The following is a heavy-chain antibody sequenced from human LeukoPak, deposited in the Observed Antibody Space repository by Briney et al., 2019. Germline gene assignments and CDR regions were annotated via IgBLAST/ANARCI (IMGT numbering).Heavy chain of an antibody. CDR2: INPSGGST. CDR3: ARDWSGMDV. J-gene: IGHJ6*02. CDR1: GGTFSSYA. Sequence: EASVKVSCKASGGTFSSYAISWVRQAPGQGLEWMGIINPSGGSTSYAQKFQGRVTMTRDTSTSTVYMELSSLRSEDTAVYYCARDWSGMDVWGQGTTVTVSS. V-gene: IGHV1-46*01.